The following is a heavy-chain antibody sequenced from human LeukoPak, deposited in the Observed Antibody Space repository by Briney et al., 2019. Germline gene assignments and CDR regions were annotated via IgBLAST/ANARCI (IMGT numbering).Heavy chain of an antibody. D-gene: IGHD6-6*01. V-gene: IGHV4-59*08. Sequence: SETLSLTCTVSGGSISNYYWSWIRQPPGKGLEWIGYIYYSGTTNYNPSLKSRVTISVDTSKNQFSLKLSSVTAADTAVYYCARVGVYSSSLYYFDYWGQGALVTVSS. CDR3: ARVGVYSSSLYYFDY. J-gene: IGHJ4*02. CDR1: GGSISNYY. CDR2: IYYSGTT.